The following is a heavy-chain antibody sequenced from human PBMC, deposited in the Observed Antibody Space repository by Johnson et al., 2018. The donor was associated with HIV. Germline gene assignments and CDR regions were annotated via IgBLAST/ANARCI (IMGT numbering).Heavy chain of an antibody. CDR2: IKQDGSEK. D-gene: IGHD2-15*01. J-gene: IGHJ3*01. CDR1: GFSFSDYW. V-gene: IGHV3-7*01. CDR3: VRDSVVANISRD. Sequence: VQLVESGGGLVQPGGSLRLSCEASGFSFSDYWMSWVRQAPGKGLEWVATIKQDGSEKYYVDSVKGRFTISRDNAKNSLFLQMNSLRAEDTAVSYCVRDSVVANISRDWGQGTKVTVSS.